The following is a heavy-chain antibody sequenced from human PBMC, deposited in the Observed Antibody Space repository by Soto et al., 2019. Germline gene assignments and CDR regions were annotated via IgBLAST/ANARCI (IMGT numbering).Heavy chain of an antibody. CDR3: AKVGAAAGTRRYHYYGMDV. J-gene: IGHJ6*02. D-gene: IGHD6-13*01. CDR1: GYTFTSYD. CDR2: MNPNSGNR. Sequence: GASVKVSCKASGYTFTSYDINWVRQATGQGLEWMGWMNPNSGNRGYAQTFQGRVTMTRNTSISTAYMELSSLRSEDTAVYYCAKVGAAAGTRRYHYYGMDVRGQGTTVTVSS. V-gene: IGHV1-8*01.